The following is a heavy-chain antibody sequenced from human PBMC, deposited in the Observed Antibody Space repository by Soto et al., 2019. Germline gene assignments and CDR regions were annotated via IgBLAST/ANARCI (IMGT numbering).Heavy chain of an antibody. Sequence: ASVKVSCKASGYTFTSYGISWVRQAPGQGLEWMGWISAYNGNTNYAQKPQGRVTMTTDTSTSTAYMELRSLRSDDTAVYYCARAPWSRYSYGYWYYYGMDVWGQGTTVTVSS. V-gene: IGHV1-18*01. CDR2: ISAYNGNT. J-gene: IGHJ6*02. D-gene: IGHD5-18*01. CDR3: ARAPWSRYSYGYWYYYGMDV. CDR1: GYTFTSYG.